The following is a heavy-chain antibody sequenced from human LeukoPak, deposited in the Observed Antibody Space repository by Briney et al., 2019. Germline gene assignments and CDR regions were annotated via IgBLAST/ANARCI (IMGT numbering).Heavy chain of an antibody. V-gene: IGHV3-30*18. CDR1: GFTFSSYG. J-gene: IGHJ4*02. CDR2: ISYGGSNK. CDR3: AKAGVVAATPYDY. D-gene: IGHD2-15*01. Sequence: GGSLRLSCAASGFTFSSYGMHWVRQAPGKGLEWVSVISYGGSNKYYADSVKGRFTISRDNSKNTLYLQMNSLRAEDTAVYYCAKAGVVAATPYDYWGQGNLVTASS.